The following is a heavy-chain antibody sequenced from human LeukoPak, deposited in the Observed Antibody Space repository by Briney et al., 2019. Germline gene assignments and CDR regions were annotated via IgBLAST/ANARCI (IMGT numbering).Heavy chain of an antibody. D-gene: IGHD5-18*01. Sequence: ASVKVSCKASGYTFTGYYMHWVQQAPGQGLEWMGWINPNSGGTNYAQKFQGRVTMTRDTSISTAYMELSRLRSDDTAVYHCARDRAMVTYWFDPWGQGTLVTVSS. J-gene: IGHJ5*02. CDR1: GYTFTGYY. V-gene: IGHV1-2*02. CDR3: ARDRAMVTYWFDP. CDR2: INPNSGGT.